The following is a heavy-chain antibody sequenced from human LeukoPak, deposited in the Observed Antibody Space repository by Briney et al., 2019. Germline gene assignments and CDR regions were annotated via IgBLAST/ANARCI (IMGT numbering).Heavy chain of an antibody. J-gene: IGHJ6*02. CDR2: INPNSGGT. CDR3: ARVGTPYGMDV. V-gene: IGHV1-2*04. CDR1: GYTFTGYY. Sequence: ASVKVSCKASGYTFTGYYMHWVRQAPGQGLEWMGWINPNSGGTNYAQKLEGWVTMTRDTSISTANMKVSRLRSYDTAVYYCARVGTPYGMDVWGQGTTVTFSS.